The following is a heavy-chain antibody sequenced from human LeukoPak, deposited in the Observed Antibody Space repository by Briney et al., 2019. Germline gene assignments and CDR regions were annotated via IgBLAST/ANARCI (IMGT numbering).Heavy chain of an antibody. D-gene: IGHD5-18*01. CDR1: GFTFSTYG. V-gene: IGHV3-30*02. J-gene: IGHJ3*02. Sequence: GGSLRLSCAASGFTFSTYGMHWVRQAPGKGLEWVTFIRDDGSNKHYADSVKGRFTISRDNSKNTLYLQMNSLRAEDTAVYYCAKAHVDTAMVTDDAFDIWGQGTMVTVSS. CDR3: AKAHVDTAMVTDDAFDI. CDR2: IRDDGSNK.